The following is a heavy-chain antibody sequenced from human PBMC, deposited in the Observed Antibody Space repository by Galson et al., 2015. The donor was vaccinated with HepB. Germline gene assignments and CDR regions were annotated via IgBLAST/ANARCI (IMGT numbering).Heavy chain of an antibody. CDR2: ITAAGDIT. Sequence: SVKVSCKASGFTFSSYAMNWVRQAPGQSLEWMGRITAAGDITTYSQKFQDRVTITRDSPASTVYMELSSLRPEDTAVYYCARSYNGTSHYFDPWGQGTLVTVSS. V-gene: IGHV1-3*01. J-gene: IGHJ5*02. CDR1: GFTFSSYA. D-gene: IGHD1-26*01. CDR3: ARSYNGTSHYFDP.